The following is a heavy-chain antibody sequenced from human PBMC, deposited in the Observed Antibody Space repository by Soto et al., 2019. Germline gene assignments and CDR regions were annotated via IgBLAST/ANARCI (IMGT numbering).Heavy chain of an antibody. CDR3: ARDLWGYCGTDCYPLDV. CDR2: MYNTGST. V-gene: IGHV4-59*01. J-gene: IGHJ6*02. CDR1: GGSISGYY. Sequence: PSETLSLTCTVSGGSISGYYWSWIRQPPGKGLEWIGYMYNTGSTVYNPSFKSRVTISVDTSKNQFSLKLNSVTAADTAVYYCARDLWGYCGTDCYPLDVWGQGTTVTFSS. D-gene: IGHD2-21*02.